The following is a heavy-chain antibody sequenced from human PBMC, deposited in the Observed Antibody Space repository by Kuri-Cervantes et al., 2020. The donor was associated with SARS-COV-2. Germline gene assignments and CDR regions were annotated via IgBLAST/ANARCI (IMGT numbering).Heavy chain of an antibody. CDR2: IYYSGST. V-gene: IGHV4-59*01. CDR3: ARDSPGRYYDSSGYAPWPRYFDL. CDR1: GGPISSYY. Sequence: SETLTLPFTVSGGPISSYYWSWIRQPPGKGLEGIGYIYYSGSTNYNPTLKRRVTISVDTSKDQFSLKLSSVTAADTAVYYCARDSPGRYYDSSGYAPWPRYFDLWGRGTLVTVSS. D-gene: IGHD3-22*01. J-gene: IGHJ2*01.